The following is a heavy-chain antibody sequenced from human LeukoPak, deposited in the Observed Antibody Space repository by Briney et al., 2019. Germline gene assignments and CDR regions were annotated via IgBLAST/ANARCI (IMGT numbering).Heavy chain of an antibody. CDR3: ARKTRITIFGVVGPYYMDV. D-gene: IGHD3-3*01. Sequence: GASVKVSCKASGYTFTSYDTNWVRQATGQGLEWMGWMNPNSGNTGYAQKFQGRVTMTRNASISTAYMELSSLRSEDTAVYYCARKTRITIFGVVGPYYMDVWGKGTTVTVSS. CDR1: GYTFTSYD. V-gene: IGHV1-8*01. CDR2: MNPNSGNT. J-gene: IGHJ6*03.